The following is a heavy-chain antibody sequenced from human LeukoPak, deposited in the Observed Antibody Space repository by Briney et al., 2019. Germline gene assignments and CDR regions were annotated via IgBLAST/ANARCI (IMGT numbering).Heavy chain of an antibody. V-gene: IGHV3-7*01. CDR1: GFTFSSYW. J-gene: IGHJ3*02. CDR3: ARDLDGDFDAFDI. D-gene: IGHD4-17*01. CDR2: IKQDGSEK. Sequence: GGSLRFSCAASGFTFSSYWMSWVRQAPGKGLEWVANIKQDGSEKYYVDSVKGRFIISRDNAKNSLYLQMNSLRVEDTAVYYCARDLDGDFDAFDIWGQGTMVTVSS.